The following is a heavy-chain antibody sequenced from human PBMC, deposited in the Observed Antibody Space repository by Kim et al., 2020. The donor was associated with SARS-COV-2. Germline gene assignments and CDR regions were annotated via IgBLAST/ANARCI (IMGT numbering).Heavy chain of an antibody. CDR3: ARMGVGGTMIATGY. Sequence: SETLSLTCAVYGGSFSGYYWSWIRQPPGKGLEWIGEINHSGSTNYNPSLKSRVTISVDTSKNQFSLKLSSVTAADTAVYYCARMGVGGTMIATGYWGQGTLVTVSS. V-gene: IGHV4-34*01. CDR2: INHSGST. D-gene: IGHD3-22*01. J-gene: IGHJ4*02. CDR1: GGSFSGYY.